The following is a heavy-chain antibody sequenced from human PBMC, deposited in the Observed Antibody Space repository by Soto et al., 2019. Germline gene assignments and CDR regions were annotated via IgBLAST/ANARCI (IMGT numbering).Heavy chain of an antibody. CDR3: AAEFYSGGRCCSFDF. Sequence: ASVKVSCKTSGFTFSNSAVQWVRQARGQRLEWIAWIVVGSHNTNYAQNFKGRLTVTTDTSTSTAYMELTGLTSEDTAIYYCAAEFYSGGRCCSFDFWGQGTMVTVSS. J-gene: IGHJ3*01. CDR2: IVVGSHNT. D-gene: IGHD2-15*01. V-gene: IGHV1-58*01. CDR1: GFTFSNSA.